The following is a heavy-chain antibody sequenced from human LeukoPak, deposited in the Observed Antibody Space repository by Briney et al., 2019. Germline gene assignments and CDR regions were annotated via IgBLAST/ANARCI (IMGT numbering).Heavy chain of an antibody. D-gene: IGHD1-26*01. CDR3: ARESYDLRGGYYGMDV. V-gene: IGHV4-31*03. CDR2: IYYSGST. J-gene: IGHJ6*02. Sequence: SQTLSLTCTVSGGSISSGGYYWSWIRQHPGKGLEWIGYIYYSGSTYYNPSLKSRVTISVGTSKNQFSLKLSSVTAADTAVYYCARESYDLRGGYYGMDVWGQGTTVTVSS. CDR1: GGSISSGGYY.